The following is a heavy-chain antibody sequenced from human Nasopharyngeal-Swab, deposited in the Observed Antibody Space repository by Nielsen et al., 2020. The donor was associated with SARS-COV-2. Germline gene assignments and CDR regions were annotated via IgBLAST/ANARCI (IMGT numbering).Heavy chain of an antibody. V-gene: IGHV1-2*06. Sequence: ASVKISCKASGYTFISYYIHWVRQSPGQGLEWMGRINPNSGGTNYAQKFQGRVTMTRDTSISKAYMELSRLRSDDTAVYYCAKEPRYSYGLFDPWGQGTLVTVSS. CDR3: AKEPRYSYGLFDP. CDR2: INPNSGGT. J-gene: IGHJ5*02. CDR1: GYTFISYY. D-gene: IGHD5-18*01.